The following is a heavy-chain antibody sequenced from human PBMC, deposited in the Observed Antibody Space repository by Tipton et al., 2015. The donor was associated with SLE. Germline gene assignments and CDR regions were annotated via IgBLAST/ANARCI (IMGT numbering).Heavy chain of an antibody. D-gene: IGHD7-27*01. CDR2: ISYDGSNK. J-gene: IGHJ2*01. CDR3: AREGLGIRDWYFDL. V-gene: IGHV3-30*03. Sequence: SLRLSCAASGFTFRSYGMHWVRHAPGKGLEWVAVISYDGSNKYYADSVKGRFTISRDNSKNLLYLQMNSLRAEDTAVYYCAREGLGIRDWYFDLWGRGTLVTVSS. CDR1: GFTFRSYG.